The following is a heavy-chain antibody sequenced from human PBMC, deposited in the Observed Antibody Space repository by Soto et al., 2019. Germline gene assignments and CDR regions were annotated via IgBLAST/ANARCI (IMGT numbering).Heavy chain of an antibody. Sequence: QVQLEQSGAEVKKPGASVKVSCKASGYSFTDYYIHWVRQAPGQGLEWMGWIIPNNGGTKYAQKFQDRVTITRDTSITTAYMELSRLRSDDTAVYYCARGTFDSSGNYFAGLFGPWGQGTLVTVSS. CDR3: ARGTFDSSGNYFAGLFGP. J-gene: IGHJ5*02. CDR2: IIPNNGGT. CDR1: GYSFTDYY. V-gene: IGHV1-2*02. D-gene: IGHD3-22*01.